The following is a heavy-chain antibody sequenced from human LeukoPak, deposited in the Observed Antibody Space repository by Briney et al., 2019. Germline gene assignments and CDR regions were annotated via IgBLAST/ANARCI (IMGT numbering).Heavy chain of an antibody. D-gene: IGHD3-10*01. Sequence: SETLSLACAVSGGSISSGDYSWSWIRQPPGKGLEWIGNIYYSGSTYYNPSLKSRVNISVDTSKNQFSLKLTSVTAADTAVYYCARSQFYGSGSYQGRWFDPWGQGTLVTVSS. J-gene: IGHJ5*02. V-gene: IGHV4-30-4*07. CDR3: ARSQFYGSGSYQGRWFDP. CDR2: IYYSGST. CDR1: GGSISSGDYS.